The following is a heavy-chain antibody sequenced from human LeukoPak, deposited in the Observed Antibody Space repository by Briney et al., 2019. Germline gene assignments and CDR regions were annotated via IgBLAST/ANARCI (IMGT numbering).Heavy chain of an antibody. CDR2: MNSNSDNA. J-gene: IGHJ4*02. D-gene: IGHD1-14*01. V-gene: IGHV1-8*01. Sequence: ASVKVSCKASGYPFTSYDINWVRQATGQGLEWMGWMNSNSDNAVYTEKVQGRVTITRNTSISTVYMELSSLRSEDTAVYFCARRTGNHYGPFDYGGQGTLVTVSS. CDR1: GYPFTSYD. CDR3: ARRTGNHYGPFDY.